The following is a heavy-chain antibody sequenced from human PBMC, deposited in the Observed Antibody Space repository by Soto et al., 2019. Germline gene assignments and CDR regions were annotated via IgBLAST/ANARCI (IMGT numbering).Heavy chain of an antibody. J-gene: IGHJ5*02. CDR3: ARAVIQPKLDNWFDP. CDR2: IYYSGST. V-gene: IGHV4-30-4*01. D-gene: IGHD3-16*02. Sequence: QVQLQESGPGLVKPSQTLSLTCTVSGGSISSGDYYWSWIRQPPGKGLEWIGYIYYSGSTYYNPSLKSRVTISVDTSKKQFSLKLSSVTAADTAVYYCARAVIQPKLDNWFDPWGQGTLVTVSS. CDR1: GGSISSGDYY.